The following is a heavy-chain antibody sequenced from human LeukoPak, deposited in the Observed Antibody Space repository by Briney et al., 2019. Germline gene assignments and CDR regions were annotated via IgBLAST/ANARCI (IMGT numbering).Heavy chain of an antibody. D-gene: IGHD1-26*01. V-gene: IGHV3-23*01. J-gene: IGHJ4*02. CDR2: ISGSGYST. Sequence: GGSLRLSCAASGFTFSGSGMSWVRQAPGKGLEWVSAISGSGYSTYYADSVKGRFTISRDNSKNTLYLQMNSLRAEDTALYFCAQWSRYFDYWGQGTLVTVSS. CDR1: GFTFSGSG. CDR3: AQWSRYFDY.